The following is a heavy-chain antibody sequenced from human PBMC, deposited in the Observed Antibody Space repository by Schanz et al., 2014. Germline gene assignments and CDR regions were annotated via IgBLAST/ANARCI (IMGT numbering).Heavy chain of an antibody. CDR3: ARDSGPYYDKSMDV. CDR1: GFTFSKYW. CDR2: IKQDGSEK. J-gene: IGHJ6*02. Sequence: EVQLVESGGGLVQPGGSLRLSCGGSGFTFSKYWMSWVRQAPGKGLEWVANIKQDGSEKYYVDAVKGRFTISRDNAKNSLYLQMNSLRAEDTAVFYCARDSGPYYDKSMDVWGQGTTVADSS. V-gene: IGHV3-7*05. D-gene: IGHD3-9*01.